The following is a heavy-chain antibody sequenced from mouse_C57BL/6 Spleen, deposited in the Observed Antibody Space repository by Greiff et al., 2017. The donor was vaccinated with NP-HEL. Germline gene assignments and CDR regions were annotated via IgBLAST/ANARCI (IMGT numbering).Heavy chain of an antibody. Sequence: EVQLQQSGAELVRPGASVKLSCTASGFNIKDDYMHWVKQRPEQGLEWIGWIDPENGDTEYASKFQGKATITADTSSNTAYLQLSSLTSEDTAVYYCLYYDYGWFAYWGQGTLVTVSA. CDR3: LYYDYGWFAY. CDR1: GFNIKDDY. CDR2: IDPENGDT. J-gene: IGHJ3*01. D-gene: IGHD2-4*01. V-gene: IGHV14-4*01.